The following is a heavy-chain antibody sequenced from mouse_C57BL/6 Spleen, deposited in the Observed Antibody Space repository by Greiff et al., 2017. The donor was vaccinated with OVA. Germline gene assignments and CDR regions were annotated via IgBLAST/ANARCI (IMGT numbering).Heavy chain of an antibody. D-gene: IGHD3-2*02. J-gene: IGHJ3*01. CDR3: ARDSSGYDAWFAY. Sequence: EVQLVESGGGLVKPGGSLKLSCAASGFTFSDYGMHWVRQAPEKGLEWVAYISSGSSTIYYADTVKGRFTISRDNAKNTLFLQMTSLRSEDTAMYYCARDSSGYDAWFAYWGQGTLVTVSA. CDR1: GFTFSDYG. CDR2: ISSGSSTI. V-gene: IGHV5-17*01.